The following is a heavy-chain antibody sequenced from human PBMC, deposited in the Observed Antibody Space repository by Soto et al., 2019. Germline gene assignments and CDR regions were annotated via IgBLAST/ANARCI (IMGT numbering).Heavy chain of an antibody. CDR1: GGTFSSYA. J-gene: IGHJ6*02. Sequence: QVQLVQSGAEVKKPGSSVKVSCKASGGTFSSYAISWVRQAPGQGLEWMGGIIPIFGTANYAQKFQGRVTITADESTITAYMELSSLRSEDTAVYYCARDHSGYDFYYYYGMDVWGQGTTFTVSS. D-gene: IGHD5-12*01. V-gene: IGHV1-69*01. CDR3: ARDHSGYDFYYYYGMDV. CDR2: IIPIFGTA.